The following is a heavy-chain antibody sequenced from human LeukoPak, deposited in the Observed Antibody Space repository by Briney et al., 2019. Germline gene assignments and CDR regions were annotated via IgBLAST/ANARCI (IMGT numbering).Heavy chain of an antibody. D-gene: IGHD3-22*01. Sequence: GGSLRPSCAASGFTFSIYGMSWVRQAPGKGLEWVSAISGSGGSTYYADSVKGRFTISRDNSKNTLYLQMNSLRAEDTAVYYCAKYSHDSSGSYDYWGQGTLVTVSS. CDR1: GFTFSIYG. V-gene: IGHV3-23*01. CDR3: AKYSHDSSGSYDY. J-gene: IGHJ4*02. CDR2: ISGSGGST.